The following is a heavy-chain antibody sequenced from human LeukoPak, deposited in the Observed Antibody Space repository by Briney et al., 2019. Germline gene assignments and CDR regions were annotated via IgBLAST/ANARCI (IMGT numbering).Heavy chain of an antibody. CDR3: ARKVDFGYYYDSSGYHGFDY. CDR2: MNPNSGNT. J-gene: IGHJ4*02. Sequence: GESLKISCKGSGYSFTSYDINWVRQATGQGLEWMGWMNPNSGNTGYAQKFQGRVTITRNTSISTAYMELSSLRSEDTAVYYCARKVDFGYYYDSSGYHGFDYWGQGTLVTVSS. V-gene: IGHV1-8*03. CDR1: GYSFTSYD. D-gene: IGHD3-22*01.